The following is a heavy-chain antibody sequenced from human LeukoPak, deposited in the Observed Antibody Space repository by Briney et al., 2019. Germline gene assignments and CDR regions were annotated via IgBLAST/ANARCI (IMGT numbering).Heavy chain of an antibody. J-gene: IGHJ4*02. CDR3: ARDRDYSNTERGFDY. CDR2: INPNSGET. V-gene: IGHV1-2*02. Sequence: ASVKVSCKTSGYTFTDYYIHWVRQAPGQGLEWMGWINPNSGETSSAQKFQGRVTMTGDTSISTAYMELSRVTSDDTAVYYCARDRDYSNTERGFDYWGQGTLVTVSS. CDR1: GYTFTDYY. D-gene: IGHD4-11*01.